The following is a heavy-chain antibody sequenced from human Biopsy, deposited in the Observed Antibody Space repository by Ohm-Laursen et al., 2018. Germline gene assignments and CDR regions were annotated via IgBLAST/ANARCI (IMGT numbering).Heavy chain of an antibody. V-gene: IGHV4-59*01. CDR3: ARATNSTGWPYYYFYGMDV. D-gene: IGHD2/OR15-2a*01. Sequence: TLSLTCTVSGGSISSDYWSWIRQTPGKGLEWIGYIYYSGSTNYNPSLKSRATISVDTSKNQFSLRLNSATAADTAVYYCARATNSTGWPYYYFYGMDVWGQGTTVTVSS. CDR1: GGSISSDY. CDR2: IYYSGST. J-gene: IGHJ6*02.